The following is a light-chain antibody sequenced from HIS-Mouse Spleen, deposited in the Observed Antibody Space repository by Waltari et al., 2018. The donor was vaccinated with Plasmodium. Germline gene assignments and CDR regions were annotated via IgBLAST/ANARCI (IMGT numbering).Light chain of an antibody. CDR2: GAA. CDR3: QQYGSSPYT. J-gene: IGKJ2*01. Sequence: EIVLTQSPGTLSLSPGERATLSCRASQSVSSSYLAWYQQKPGQAPRLLIYGAASRATGSPDRFSGSGSGTDFSLTISRLEPEDLAGYYCQQYGSSPYTFGQGTKLEIK. V-gene: IGKV3-20*01. CDR1: QSVSSSY.